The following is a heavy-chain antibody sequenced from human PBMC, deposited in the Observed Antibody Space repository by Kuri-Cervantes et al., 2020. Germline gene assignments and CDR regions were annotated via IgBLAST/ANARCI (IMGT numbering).Heavy chain of an antibody. CDR2: INGYNGDT. D-gene: IGHD6-13*01. Sequence: ASVKVSCKTSNYTFNSYGISWVRQAPGQGLEWMGWINGYNGDTNYAQNLQGRVTMTTDTSTSTAYMELRSLRSDDTAVYYCARDRSLQQLPLGWFDPWGQGTLVTVSS. J-gene: IGHJ5*02. CDR1: NYTFNSYG. V-gene: IGHV1-18*01. CDR3: ARDRSLQQLPLGWFDP.